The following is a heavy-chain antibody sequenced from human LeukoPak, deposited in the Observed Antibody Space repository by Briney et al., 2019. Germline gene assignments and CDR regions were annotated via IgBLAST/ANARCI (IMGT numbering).Heavy chain of an antibody. J-gene: IGHJ5*02. CDR2: MNPNSGNT. V-gene: IGHV1-8*01. Sequence: ASVKVSCKASGYTFTSYDINWVRQATGRGLEWMGWMNPNSGNTGYAQKFQGRVTMTRNTSISTAYMELSSLRSEDTAVYYCARGGDIVDENWFDPWGQGTLVTVSS. CDR3: ARGGDIVDENWFDP. D-gene: IGHD2-15*01. CDR1: GYTFTSYD.